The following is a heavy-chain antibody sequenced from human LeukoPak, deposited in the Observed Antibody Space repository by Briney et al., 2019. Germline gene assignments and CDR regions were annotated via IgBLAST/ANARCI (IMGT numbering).Heavy chain of an antibody. CDR3: AREGDYYDSSGPNDAFDI. CDR1: GFTVSSYY. CDR2: IYSGGNT. V-gene: IGHV3-53*01. Sequence: GGSLRLSCAASGFTVSSYYMSWVRQAPGKGLEWVTVIYSGGNTYYADSVKGRFTISRDNSKNTLYLQMNSLRAEDTAVYCCAREGDYYDSSGPNDAFDIWGQGTMVTVSS. D-gene: IGHD3-22*01. J-gene: IGHJ3*02.